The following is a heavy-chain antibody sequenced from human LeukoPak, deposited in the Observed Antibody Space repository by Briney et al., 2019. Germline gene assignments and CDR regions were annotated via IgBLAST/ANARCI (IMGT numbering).Heavy chain of an antibody. CDR2: IIPIFGTA. D-gene: IGHD6-13*01. J-gene: IGHJ4*02. Sequence: SVTVSCKASGGTFSSYAISWVRQAPGQGLEWMGGIIPIFGTANYAQKFQGRVTITADESTSTAYMELSSLRSEDTAVYYCARAAAGSLGIDYWGQGTLVTVSS. CDR1: GGTFSSYA. CDR3: ARAAAGSLGIDY. V-gene: IGHV1-69*13.